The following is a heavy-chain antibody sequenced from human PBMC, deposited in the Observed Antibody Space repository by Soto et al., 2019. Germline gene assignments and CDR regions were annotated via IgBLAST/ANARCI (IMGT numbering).Heavy chain of an antibody. Sequence: EVQLVESGGGSVQPGGSLRLSCAASGFTFATHEMAWVRQAPGKGLEWLSYISDSGSVVKYADSVRGRFTISRDNARNSLYLQMNSLRAEDTAIYYCAGGVMYSGSYQDWGQGTLVTVSS. V-gene: IGHV3-48*03. CDR3: AGGVMYSGSYQD. CDR1: GFTFATHE. CDR2: ISDSGSVV. J-gene: IGHJ4*02. D-gene: IGHD1-26*01.